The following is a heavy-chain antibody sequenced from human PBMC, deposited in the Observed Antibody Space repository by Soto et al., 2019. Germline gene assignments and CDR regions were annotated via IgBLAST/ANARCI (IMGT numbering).Heavy chain of an antibody. CDR1: GFTFSSYA. Sequence: GSLRLSCAASGFTFSSYAMSWVRQAPGKGLEWVSAISGSGGSTYYADSVKGRFTISRDNSKNTLYLQMNSLRAEDTAVYYCAEDLRGYAWIFGVVINDYYYYGMDVWGQGTTVTVSS. CDR2: ISGSGGST. CDR3: AEDLRGYAWIFGVVINDYYYYGMDV. D-gene: IGHD3-3*01. J-gene: IGHJ6*02. V-gene: IGHV3-23*01.